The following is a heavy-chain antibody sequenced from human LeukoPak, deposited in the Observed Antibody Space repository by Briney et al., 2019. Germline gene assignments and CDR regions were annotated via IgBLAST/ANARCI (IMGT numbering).Heavy chain of an antibody. J-gene: IGHJ5*02. V-gene: IGHV1-69*02. D-gene: IGHD1-26*01. CDR2: IIPFVGLT. CDR1: GGTLGSYP. CDR3: ARPRSTESGSYNWFDP. Sequence: ASVKVSCKASGGTLGSYPISWIRQAPGQGLELMGRIIPFVGLTNYAPRFQGRVTITADKDTTTAYMELSGLTSEDTAVYYCARPRSTESGSYNWFDPWGQGTLVTVSP.